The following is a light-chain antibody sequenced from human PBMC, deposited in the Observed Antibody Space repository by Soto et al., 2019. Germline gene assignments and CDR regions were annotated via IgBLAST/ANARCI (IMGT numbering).Light chain of an antibody. CDR3: TSWTTSTTMI. CDR2: DVN. J-gene: IGLJ2*01. V-gene: IGLV2-14*03. Sequence: QPVLTQPASVSGSPGQSITISCTGTRSDIGAYNFVSWYQQHPGKAPNLMLYDVNIRPSGVSNRFSGSKSGNTASLTISGLQAEDEADYYCTSWTTSTTMIFGGGTKLTVL. CDR1: RSDIGAYNF.